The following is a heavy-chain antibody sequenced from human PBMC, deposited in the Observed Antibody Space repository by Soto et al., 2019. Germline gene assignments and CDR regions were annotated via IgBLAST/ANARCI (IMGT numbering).Heavy chain of an antibody. CDR1: GFTFSSYA. J-gene: IGHJ4*02. CDR3: AKDYEDFWSGYFDY. D-gene: IGHD3-3*02. CDR2: ISGSGGST. V-gene: IGHV3-23*01. Sequence: GGSLRLSCAASGFTFSSYAMSWVRQAPGKGLEWVSAISGSGGSTYYADSVKGLFTISRDNSKNTLYLQMNSLRAEDTAVYYCAKDYEDFWSGYFDYWGQGTLVTVSS.